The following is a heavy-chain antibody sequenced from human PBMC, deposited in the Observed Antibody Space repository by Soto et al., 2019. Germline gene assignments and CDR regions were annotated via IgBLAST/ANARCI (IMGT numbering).Heavy chain of an antibody. CDR2: IYYKGST. V-gene: IGHV4-59*08. D-gene: IGHD3-10*01. CDR1: GGSISSYY. CDR3: ARYYGGYSDY. Sequence: SETLSLTCTVSGGSISSYYWSWIRQPPGKGLEWIGYIYYKGSTNYNPYLTSRVTISVDTSKNQFSLKQSSVTAADTAVYYCARYYGGYSDYWGQGTLVTVSS. J-gene: IGHJ4*02.